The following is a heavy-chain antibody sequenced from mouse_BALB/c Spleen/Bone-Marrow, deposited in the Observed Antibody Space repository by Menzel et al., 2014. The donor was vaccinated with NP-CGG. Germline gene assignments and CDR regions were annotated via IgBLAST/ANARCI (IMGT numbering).Heavy chain of an antibody. CDR2: IWSGGGT. Sequence: QVQLQQSGPGLVQPSQSLSITCTVSGFSLTSYGVHWVRQSPGKGLEWLGVIWSGGGTDYNAAFISRLSISKDNSKSQVFFKMNSLQANDTAIYYCARYYYGSSFDYWGQGTTLTVSS. D-gene: IGHD1-1*01. J-gene: IGHJ2*01. CDR1: GFSLTSYG. CDR3: ARYYYGSSFDY. V-gene: IGHV2-2*02.